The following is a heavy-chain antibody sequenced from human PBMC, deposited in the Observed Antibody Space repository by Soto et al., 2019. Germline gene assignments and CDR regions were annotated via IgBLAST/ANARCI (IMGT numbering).Heavy chain of an antibody. CDR2: IYYSGST. CDR3: ARQFNGYYYYYMDV. J-gene: IGHJ6*03. Sequence: SETLSLTCTVSGGSISSSSYYWGWIRQPPGKGLEWIGSIYYSGSTYYNPSLKSRVTISVDTSKNQFSLELSSVTAADTAVYYCARQFNGYYYYYMDVWGKGTTVTVSS. V-gene: IGHV4-39*01. CDR1: GGSISSSSYY.